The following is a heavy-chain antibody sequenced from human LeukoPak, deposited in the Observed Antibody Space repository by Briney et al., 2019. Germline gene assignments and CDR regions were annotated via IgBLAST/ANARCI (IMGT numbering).Heavy chain of an antibody. CDR3: ARGRVSSSTWYSTYYYYFYMDV. V-gene: IGHV4-59*01. Sequence: SETLSLTCTVSGGSISSYYWSWIRQPPGKGLEWIGYIYYSGTTDYNPSLKSRVTISVDTSKNQFSLRLRSVTAADTAVYFCARGRVSSSTWYSTYYYYFYMDVWGKGTTVTVSS. D-gene: IGHD1-1*01. CDR2: IYYSGTT. J-gene: IGHJ6*03. CDR1: GGSISSYY.